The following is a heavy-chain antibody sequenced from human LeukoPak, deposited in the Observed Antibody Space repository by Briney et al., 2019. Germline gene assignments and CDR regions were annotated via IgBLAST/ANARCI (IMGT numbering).Heavy chain of an antibody. V-gene: IGHV3-21*01. J-gene: IGHJ4*02. CDR3: ARTIFGVVIPYYFDY. D-gene: IGHD3-3*01. Sequence: PGGSLRLSCAASGFTFSSYSMNWVRQAPGKGLEWASSISSSSSYIYYADSVKGRFAISRDNAKNSLYLQMNSLRADDTAVYYCARTIFGVVIPYYFDYWGQGTLVTVSS. CDR2: ISSSSSYI. CDR1: GFTFSSYS.